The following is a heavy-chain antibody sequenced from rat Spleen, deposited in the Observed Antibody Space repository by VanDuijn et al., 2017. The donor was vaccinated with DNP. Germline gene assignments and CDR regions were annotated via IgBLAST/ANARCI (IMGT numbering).Heavy chain of an antibody. V-gene: IGHV4-2*01. D-gene: IGHD1-4*01. J-gene: IGHJ3*01. CDR1: GFSFNDYW. Sequence: EVKLVESGGGLVQPGRSLKLSCVASGFSFNDYWMGWVRQAPGKGLEWIGEIDKDSSIINYTPSLKDKFTISRDNAQNTLYLQMSKLGAEDTAIYYCTTRGDGYDNWFAYWGQGTLVTVSS. CDR2: IDKDSSII. CDR3: TTRGDGYDNWFAY.